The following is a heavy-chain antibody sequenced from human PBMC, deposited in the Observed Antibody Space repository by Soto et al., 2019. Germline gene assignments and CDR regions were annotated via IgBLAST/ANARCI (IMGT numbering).Heavy chain of an antibody. Sequence: QVQLVQSGAEVKKPGASVKVSCKASGYTFTSYDINWVRQATGQGLEWMGWMNPNSGNTGYAQRFQGRVTMTRNTSISTAYRALSSLRSEDTAVYYCAGSYSNIYYYYGMDVWGQGATVTVSS. CDR2: MNPNSGNT. CDR3: AGSYSNIYYYYGMDV. CDR1: GYTFTSYD. D-gene: IGHD4-4*01. J-gene: IGHJ6*02. V-gene: IGHV1-8*01.